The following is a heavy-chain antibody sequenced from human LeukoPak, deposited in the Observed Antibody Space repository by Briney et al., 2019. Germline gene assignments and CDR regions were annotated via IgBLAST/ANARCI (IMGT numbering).Heavy chain of an antibody. D-gene: IGHD6-13*01. CDR1: GFTFSSYG. J-gene: IGHJ4*02. CDR2: ISHDGSNK. V-gene: IGHV3-30*18. Sequence: HPGGSLRLSCAASGFTFSSYGMHWVRQAPGKGLEWVAVISHDGSNKYYADSVKGRFTISRDNSKNTLYLQMNSLRAEDTAVYYCAKEFPGIAAAGFDYWGQGTLVTVSS. CDR3: AKEFPGIAAAGFDY.